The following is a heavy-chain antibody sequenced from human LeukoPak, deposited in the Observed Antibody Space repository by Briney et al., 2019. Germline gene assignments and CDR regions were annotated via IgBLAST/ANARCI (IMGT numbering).Heavy chain of an antibody. Sequence: GESLKISCKGSGYSFTSYWIGWVRQMPGKGLAWVGIIYHGDSDTRDCLSIQGQVTISADKAISTAYLQWSSLKASDTAMYYYARHRGRDSGDLHPLKYYYYGMDVWGQGTTVTVSS. V-gene: IGHV5-51*01. CDR2: IYHGDSDT. J-gene: IGHJ6*02. CDR1: GYSFTSYW. CDR3: ARHRGRDSGDLHPLKYYYYGMDV. D-gene: IGHD4-17*01.